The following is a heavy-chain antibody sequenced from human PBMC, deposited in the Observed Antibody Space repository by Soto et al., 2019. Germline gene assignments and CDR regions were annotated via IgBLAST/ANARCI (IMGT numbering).Heavy chain of an antibody. CDR3: ARDKWPYAGSGTQPFDY. J-gene: IGHJ4*02. V-gene: IGHV3-21*01. Sequence: GGSLRLSCAASGFTFSSYSMNWVRQAPGKGLEWVSSISSSSSYIYYADSVKGRFTISRDNAKNSLYLQMNSLRAEDTAVYYCARDKWPYAGSGTQPFDYWGQGTMVTFSS. CDR2: ISSSSSYI. D-gene: IGHD3-10*01. CDR1: GFTFSSYS.